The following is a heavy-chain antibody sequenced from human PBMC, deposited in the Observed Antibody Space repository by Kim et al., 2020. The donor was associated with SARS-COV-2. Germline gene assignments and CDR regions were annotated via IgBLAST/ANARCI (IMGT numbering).Heavy chain of an antibody. Sequence: ASVKVSCKTSGYTFTSYGISWVRQAPGQGLEWMGWISAYNGNTNYAPKLQGRVTMTTDTSTSTAYMELRSLRSDDTALYYCARDSASYCGGDCWSDAFDIWGQGTMVTVSS. J-gene: IGHJ3*02. D-gene: IGHD2-21*02. CDR1: GYTFTSYG. V-gene: IGHV1-18*04. CDR2: ISAYNGNT. CDR3: ARDSASYCGGDCWSDAFDI.